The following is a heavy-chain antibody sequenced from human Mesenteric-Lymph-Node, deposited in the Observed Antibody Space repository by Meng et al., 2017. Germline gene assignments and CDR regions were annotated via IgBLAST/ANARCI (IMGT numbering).Heavy chain of an antibody. Sequence: VRLWGSGGGLSQPGRSLRLSCAASGFTFSSYAMHWVRQAPGKGLEWVAFIWSNGSTKYYTDSVKGRFTISRDNAKNSLYLQMNSLRAEDTALYYCARENVVEDNWFDPWGQGTLVTVSS. J-gene: IGHJ5*02. CDR1: GFTFSSYA. V-gene: IGHV3-30*07. D-gene: IGHD2-15*01. CDR2: IWSNGSTK. CDR3: ARENVVEDNWFDP.